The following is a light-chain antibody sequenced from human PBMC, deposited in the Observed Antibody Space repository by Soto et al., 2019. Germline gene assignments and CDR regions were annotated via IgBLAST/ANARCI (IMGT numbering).Light chain of an antibody. CDR1: QSISMS. V-gene: IGKV1-39*01. J-gene: IGKJ1*01. Sequence: DSPMTQAKSSMSASVLDRVTITCRSTQSISMSLNWYQQKPGKAPELLIYAASSLQSGVPSRFSGSGSGTDFTLTISRLEPEDFAVYYCQQYGSSPPVTFGQGTKVDIK. CDR3: QQYGSSPPVT. CDR2: AAS.